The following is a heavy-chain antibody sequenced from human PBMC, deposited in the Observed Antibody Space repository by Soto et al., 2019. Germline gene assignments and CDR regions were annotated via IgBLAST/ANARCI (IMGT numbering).Heavy chain of an antibody. Sequence: DSVKGRFTISRDNSKNTLYLQMNSLRAEDTAVYYCAKSVYNWNDGFFDNWGQGTLVTVSS. CDR3: AKSVYNWNDGFFDN. D-gene: IGHD1-1*01. V-gene: IGHV3-30*02. J-gene: IGHJ4*02.